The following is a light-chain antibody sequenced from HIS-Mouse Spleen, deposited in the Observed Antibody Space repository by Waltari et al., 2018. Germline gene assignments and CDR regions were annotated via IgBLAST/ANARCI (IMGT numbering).Light chain of an antibody. CDR1: SPHIGSNY. J-gene: IGLJ3*02. CDR2: RNN. Sequence: QSVLTQPPSASGTPGQRVTISCSGSSPHIGSNYVYWYQQLPGTAPKLLIYRNNQRPSGVPDRFSGSKSGTSASLAISGLRSEDEADYYCAAWDDSLSGRVFGGGTKLTVL. CDR3: AAWDDSLSGRV. V-gene: IGLV1-47*01.